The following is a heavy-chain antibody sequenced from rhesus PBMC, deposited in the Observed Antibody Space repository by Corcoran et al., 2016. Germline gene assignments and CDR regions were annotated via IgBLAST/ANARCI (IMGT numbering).Heavy chain of an antibody. CDR2: VDTEDVEA. CDR3: ARRYENGLDS. V-gene: IGHV1-111*02. D-gene: IGHD3-22*01. CDR1: VYTFTGLS. Sequence: EVQLVEYGAEAKRPGAAVKIACKGSVYTFTGLSLHVVGRGAGKGLEWKGGVDTEDVEADDEHKFHDRGTITADIATDPAYRELTRPSSEDTAVYYCARRYENGLDSWGQGVVVTVSS. J-gene: IGHJ6*01.